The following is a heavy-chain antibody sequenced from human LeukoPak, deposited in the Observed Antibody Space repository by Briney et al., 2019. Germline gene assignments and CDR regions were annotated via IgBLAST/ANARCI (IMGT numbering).Heavy chain of an antibody. J-gene: IGHJ4*02. CDR3: AKSGYYDSSGFPNYFDY. Sequence: GGSLRLSCAASGFTFSNYAMSWVRQAPGKGLEWVSAISGSGGSTYYADSVKGRFTISGDNSKNTLYLQMNSLRAEDTAVYYCAKSGYYDSSGFPNYFDYWGQGTLVTVSS. V-gene: IGHV3-23*01. D-gene: IGHD3-22*01. CDR1: GFTFSNYA. CDR2: ISGSGGST.